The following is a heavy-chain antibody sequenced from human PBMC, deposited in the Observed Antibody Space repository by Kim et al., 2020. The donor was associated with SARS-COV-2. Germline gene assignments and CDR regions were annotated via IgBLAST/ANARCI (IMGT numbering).Heavy chain of an antibody. V-gene: IGHV1-69*13. Sequence: SVKVSCKASGGTFSSYAISWVRQAPGQGLEWMGGIIPIFGTANYAQKFQGRVTITADESTSTAYMELSSLRSEDTAVYYCARAPEWLRREYYYYGMDVWGQGTTVTVSS. J-gene: IGHJ6*02. CDR3: ARAPEWLRREYYYYGMDV. D-gene: IGHD5-12*01. CDR2: IIPIFGTA. CDR1: GGTFSSYA.